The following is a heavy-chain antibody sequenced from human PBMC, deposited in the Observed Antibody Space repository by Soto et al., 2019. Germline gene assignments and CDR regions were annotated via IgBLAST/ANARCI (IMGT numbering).Heavy chain of an antibody. CDR1: GGSISSYY. D-gene: IGHD1-1*01. Sequence: TSETLSLTCTVSGGSISSYYWSWIRQPAGKGLEWIGRIYTSGSTNYNPSLKSRVTMSVDTSKNQFSLKLSSVTAADTAVYYCAILPTNDNRYYYYYGMDVWGQGTTVTVSS. J-gene: IGHJ6*02. V-gene: IGHV4-4*07. CDR2: IYTSGST. CDR3: AILPTNDNRYYYYYGMDV.